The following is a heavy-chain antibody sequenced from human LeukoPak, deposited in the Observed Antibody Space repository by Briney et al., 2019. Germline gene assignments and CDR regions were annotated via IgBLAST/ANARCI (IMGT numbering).Heavy chain of an antibody. V-gene: IGHV3-30*02. CDR1: GFTFSSYS. D-gene: IGHD3-10*01. CDR3: AKDLLLWFGEGTTIDY. J-gene: IGHJ4*02. Sequence: GGSLRLSCAASGFTFSSYSMNWVRQAPGKGLEWVAFIRYDGSNKYYADSVKGRFTISRDNSKNTLYLQMNSLRAEDTAVYYCAKDLLLWFGEGTTIDYWGQGTLVTVSS. CDR2: IRYDGSNK.